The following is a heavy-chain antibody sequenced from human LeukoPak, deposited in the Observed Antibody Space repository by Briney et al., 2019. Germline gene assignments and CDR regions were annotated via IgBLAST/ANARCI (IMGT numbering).Heavy chain of an antibody. CDR3: AREGQGSDY. CDR1: GCTVSSNY. J-gene: IGHJ4*02. Sequence: PGGSLRLSCAAPGCTVSSNYMSWVRQAPGKGLEWVSVIYSGGSTYYADSVKGRFTISRDNSKNTLYLQMNSLRAEDTAVYYCAREGQGSDYWGQGTLVTVSS. CDR2: IYSGGST. V-gene: IGHV3-66*02.